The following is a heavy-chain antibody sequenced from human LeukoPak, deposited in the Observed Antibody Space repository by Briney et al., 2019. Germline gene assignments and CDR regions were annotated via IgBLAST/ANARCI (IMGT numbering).Heavy chain of an antibody. V-gene: IGHV3-30*04. CDR2: ISHDGSTK. CDR3: AKDPTSVGGRHDWLLDS. CDR1: GFTFSIYA. D-gene: IGHD3-9*01. Sequence: GGSPRLSCAASGFTFSIYAIHWVRQAPGKGLEWVAVISHDGSTKYYADSVKGRFTISRDNSKNTLYLQMNYLRAEDTAVYYCAKDPTSVGGRHDWLLDSWGQGTLVTVSS. J-gene: IGHJ5*02.